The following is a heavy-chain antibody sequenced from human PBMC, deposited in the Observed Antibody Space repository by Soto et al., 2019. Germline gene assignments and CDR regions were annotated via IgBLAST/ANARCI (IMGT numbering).Heavy chain of an antibody. CDR1: GFAFSNAW. Sequence: GGSLRLSCAASGFAFSNAWMSWVRQAPGKGLEWVGRIKSKTDGGTTDYAAPVKGRFTISRDDSKNTLYLQMNSLKTEDTAVYYCYAALIAVAPRIDYCGQGTLVTVSP. V-gene: IGHV3-15*01. D-gene: IGHD6-19*01. J-gene: IGHJ4*02. CDR3: YAALIAVAPRIDY. CDR2: IKSKTDGGTT.